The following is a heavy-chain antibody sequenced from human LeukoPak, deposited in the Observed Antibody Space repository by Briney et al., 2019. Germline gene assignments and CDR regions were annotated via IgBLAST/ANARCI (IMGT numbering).Heavy chain of an antibody. CDR1: GGSFSGYY. J-gene: IGHJ4*02. D-gene: IGHD6-6*01. Sequence: SETLSLTCAVHGGSFSGYYWSWIRQPPGKGLEWIGEINHSGSTNYNPSLKSRVTISVDTSKNQFSLKLSSVTAADTAVCYCARGGRYSSSFGYWGQGTLVTVSS. CDR2: INHSGST. CDR3: ARGGRYSSSFGY. V-gene: IGHV4-34*01.